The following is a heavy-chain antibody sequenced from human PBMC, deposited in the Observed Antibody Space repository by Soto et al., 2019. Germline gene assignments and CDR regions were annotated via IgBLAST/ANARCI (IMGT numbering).Heavy chain of an antibody. CDR2: IVVGSGNT. V-gene: IGHV1-58*01. Sequence: SVKVSCKASGFTFTSSAVQWVRQARGQRLEWIGWIVVGSGNTNYAQKFQERVTITRDMSTSTAYMELSSLRSEDTAVYYCAADPYYDSSGYMYPLPDYWGQGTLVTVS. D-gene: IGHD3-22*01. J-gene: IGHJ4*02. CDR1: GFTFTSSA. CDR3: AADPYYDSSGYMYPLPDY.